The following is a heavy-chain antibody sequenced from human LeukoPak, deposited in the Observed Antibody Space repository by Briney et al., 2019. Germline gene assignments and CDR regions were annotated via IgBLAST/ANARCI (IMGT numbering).Heavy chain of an antibody. CDR1: GSTFTNYW. V-gene: IGHV3-7*01. CDR3: ARGPFFFDS. J-gene: IGHJ4*02. D-gene: IGHD3-3*01. CDR2: IKEDESEK. Sequence: PGGSLRLSCAASGSTFTNYWMSWVRQAPGKGLEWVANIKEDESEKYSVEGRFTISRDNAKNSLYLDMNSLRAEDTAVYYCARGPFFFDSWGQGTLVTVSS.